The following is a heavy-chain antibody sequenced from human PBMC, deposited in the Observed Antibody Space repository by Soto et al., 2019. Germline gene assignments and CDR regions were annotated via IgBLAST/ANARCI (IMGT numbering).Heavy chain of an antibody. Sequence: LSLTCAVYGGSFSGYYWSWIRQPPGKGLEWIGEINHSGSTNYNPSLKSRVTISVDTSKNQFSLKLSSVTAADTAVYYCASSRRTVTRGKYGMDVWGQGTTVTVSS. CDR1: GGSFSGYY. CDR2: INHSGST. D-gene: IGHD4-4*01. V-gene: IGHV4-34*01. J-gene: IGHJ6*02. CDR3: ASSRRTVTRGKYGMDV.